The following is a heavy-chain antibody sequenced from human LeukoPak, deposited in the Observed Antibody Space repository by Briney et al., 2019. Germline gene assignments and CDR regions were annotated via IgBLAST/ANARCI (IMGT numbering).Heavy chain of an antibody. Sequence: SETLSLTCAVSGGSISSGGYSWSWIRQPPGKGLEWIGYIYHSGSTYYNPSLKSRVTISVDRSKNQFSLKLSSVTAADTAVYYCARAYCSGGSCYSSVSSYFQHWGQGTLVTVSS. CDR3: ARAYCSGGSCYSSVSSYFQH. J-gene: IGHJ1*01. CDR1: GGSISSGGYS. D-gene: IGHD2-15*01. CDR2: IYHSGST. V-gene: IGHV4-30-2*01.